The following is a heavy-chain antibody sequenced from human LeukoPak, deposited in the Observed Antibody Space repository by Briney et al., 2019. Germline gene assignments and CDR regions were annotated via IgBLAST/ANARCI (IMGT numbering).Heavy chain of an antibody. CDR3: ASLDGGPSGWGDY. Sequence: SETLSLTCTVSGYSISSGSYYWGWIRQPPGKGLEWIGSIYYSGSTYYNPSLKSRVTISVDTSKNQFSLKLSSVTAADTAVYYCASLDGGPSGWGDYWGQGTLVTVSS. V-gene: IGHV4-39*01. D-gene: IGHD4-23*01. J-gene: IGHJ4*02. CDR1: GYSISSGSYY. CDR2: IYYSGST.